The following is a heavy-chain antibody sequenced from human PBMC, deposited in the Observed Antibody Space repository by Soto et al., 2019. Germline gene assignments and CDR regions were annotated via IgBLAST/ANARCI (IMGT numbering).Heavy chain of an antibody. CDR2: INPNSGGT. CDR3: ARAGSALWAAGMPYYYYGMDV. V-gene: IGHV1-2*04. J-gene: IGHJ6*02. D-gene: IGHD2-2*01. Sequence: GASVKVSCKASGYTFTGYYMHWVRQAPGQGLEWMGWINPNSGGTNYAQKFQGWVTMTRDTSISTAYMELSRLRSDDTAVYYCARAGSALWAAGMPYYYYGMDVWGQGTTVTVSS. CDR1: GYTFTGYY.